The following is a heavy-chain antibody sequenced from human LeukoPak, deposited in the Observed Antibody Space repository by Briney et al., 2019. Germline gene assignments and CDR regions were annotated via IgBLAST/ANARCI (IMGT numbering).Heavy chain of an antibody. J-gene: IGHJ4*02. CDR3: ARLQEPSELFLGDY. CDR1: GYTFTGYY. D-gene: IGHD1-7*01. CDR2: INPNSGGT. V-gene: IGHV1-2*02. Sequence: GASVKVSCKASGYTFTGYYMHWVRQAPGQGLEWMGWINPNSGGTNYAQKFQGRVTMTRDTSISTAYMELSSLRSEDTAVYYCARLQEPSELFLGDYWGQGTLVAVSS.